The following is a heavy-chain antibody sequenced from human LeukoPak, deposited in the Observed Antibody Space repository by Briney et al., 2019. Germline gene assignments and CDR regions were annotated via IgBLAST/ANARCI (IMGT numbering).Heavy chain of an antibody. CDR1: GLTFRFFE. CDR3: AALYYIKGTY. D-gene: IGHD3-10*01. Sequence: GGSLRLSCAASGLTFRFFEINWFRQAPGRGREWIAYISASGDAIDYAESVKGRFTISRDNAKSSLYLHMNNLRAEDTAVYYDAALYYIKGTYWGQGTLVTVSS. V-gene: IGHV3-48*03. J-gene: IGHJ4*02. CDR2: ISASGDAI.